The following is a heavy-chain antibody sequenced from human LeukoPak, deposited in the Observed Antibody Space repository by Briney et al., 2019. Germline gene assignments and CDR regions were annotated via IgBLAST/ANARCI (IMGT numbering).Heavy chain of an antibody. J-gene: IGHJ4*02. CDR3: AKNSGYSWQYFFDY. Sequence: GGSLRLSCAASGFTFSNYAMSWVRQPPGKGLGWVSAISGGGGPTYYADSVKGRFTISRDNSKNTLYLQMNSLRAEDAALYFCAKNSGYSWQYFFDYWGQGTLVTVSS. CDR1: GFTFSNYA. D-gene: IGHD6-25*01. CDR2: ISGGGGPT. V-gene: IGHV3-23*01.